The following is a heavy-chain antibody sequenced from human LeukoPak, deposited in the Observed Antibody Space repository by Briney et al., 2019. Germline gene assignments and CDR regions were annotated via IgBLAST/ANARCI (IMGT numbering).Heavy chain of an antibody. D-gene: IGHD3-16*01. CDR3: ARSLIPGRSYFDL. V-gene: IGHV3-30*04. CDR2: ISTDGSYK. J-gene: IGHJ2*01. Sequence: PGKSLRLSCAVSGFTFSSFPFHWVRPAPGKGLEWVAAISTDGSYKYHGDSVKGRFTISRDNPMNTLYLQMNGLRPDDTAVYYCARSLIPGRSYFDLWGRGTLVTVSS. CDR1: GFTFSSFP.